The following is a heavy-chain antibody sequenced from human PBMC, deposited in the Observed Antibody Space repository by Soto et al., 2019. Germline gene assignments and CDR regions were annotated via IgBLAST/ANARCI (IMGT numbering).Heavy chain of an antibody. CDR3: ARVSLRYGSGSFYGMDV. V-gene: IGHV4-4*02. J-gene: IGHJ6*02. CDR1: GGSISNNTW. D-gene: IGHD3-10*01. Sequence: PSETLSLTCAVSGGSISNNTWWSWVRQPPGKGLEWIGEIYHSGSTNYNPSLKSRVSISVDKSKNQFSLRLSSVTAADMAVYYCARVSLRYGSGSFYGMDVWGQGTTVT. CDR2: IYHSGST.